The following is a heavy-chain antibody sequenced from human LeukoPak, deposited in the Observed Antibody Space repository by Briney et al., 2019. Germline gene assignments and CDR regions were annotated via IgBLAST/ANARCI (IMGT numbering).Heavy chain of an antibody. CDR2: IRYDGSNK. CDR3: AKDESGYSYGYFDY. J-gene: IGHJ4*02. D-gene: IGHD5-18*01. V-gene: IGHV3-30*02. Sequence: PGGSLRLSCAASEFTFSDYYMSWIRQAPGKGLEWVAFIRYDGSNKYYADSVKGRFTISRDNSKNTLYLQMNSLRAEDTAVYYCAKDESGYSYGYFDYWGQGTLVTVSS. CDR1: EFTFSDYY.